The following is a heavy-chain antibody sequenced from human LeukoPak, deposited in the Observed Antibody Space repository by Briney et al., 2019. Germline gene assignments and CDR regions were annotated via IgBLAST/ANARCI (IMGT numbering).Heavy chain of an antibody. Sequence: TSETLSLTCTVSGGSISSYYWSWIRQPAGKGQEWIGHIYTSGSTNYNPSLKSRVTMSVDTSKNQFSLKLSSVTAADTAVYYCARDLYVWGSYHNDYWGQGTLVTVSS. J-gene: IGHJ4*02. CDR2: IYTSGST. D-gene: IGHD3-16*01. V-gene: IGHV4-4*07. CDR3: ARDLYVWGSYHNDY. CDR1: GGSISSYY.